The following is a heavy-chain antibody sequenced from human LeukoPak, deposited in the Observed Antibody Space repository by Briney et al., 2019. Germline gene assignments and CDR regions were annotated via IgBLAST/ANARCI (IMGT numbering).Heavy chain of an antibody. V-gene: IGHV3-30*18. CDR3: AKSSGSYWDYYYGMDV. CDR1: GFTFSAYG. CDR2: ISYDGSNK. D-gene: IGHD1-26*01. Sequence: GGSLRLSCAASGFTFSAYGMHWVRLAPGKGLEWVAVISYDGSNKYYADSVKGRFTISRDNSKNTLYLQMNSLRAEDTALYYCAKSSGSYWDYYYGMDVWGQGTTVTVSS. J-gene: IGHJ6*02.